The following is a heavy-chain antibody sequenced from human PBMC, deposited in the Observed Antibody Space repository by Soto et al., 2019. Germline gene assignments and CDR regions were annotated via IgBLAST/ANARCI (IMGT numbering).Heavy chain of an antibody. J-gene: IGHJ5*02. CDR1: GYTLTELS. V-gene: IGHV1-24*01. Sequence: QVPLVQSGAEVKKPGASVKVSCKVSGYTLTELSMHWVRQAPGKGLEWMGGFDPEDGETIYAQKFQGRVTMTEHTSTDTAYMELSSLRSEDTAVYYCATGATSSSWYFRYYWFDPWGQGTLVTVSS. D-gene: IGHD6-13*01. CDR2: FDPEDGET. CDR3: ATGATSSSWYFRYYWFDP.